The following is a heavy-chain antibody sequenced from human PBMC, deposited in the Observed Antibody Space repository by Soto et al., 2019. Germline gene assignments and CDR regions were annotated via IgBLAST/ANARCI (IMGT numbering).Heavy chain of an antibody. J-gene: IGHJ4*02. V-gene: IGHV4-39*01. CDR2: MFYGVSS. Sequence: SETLSLTCTVSGSSINSSGYYWGWIRQPPGKGLEWIGSMFYGVSSYYNPSLKSRVTVSVDTSKNQFSLNLRSVTAADTAVYYCARLPSRHLVDYWGQGTLVTVSS. CDR3: ARLPSRHLVDY. D-gene: IGHD3-3*02. CDR1: GSSINSSGYY.